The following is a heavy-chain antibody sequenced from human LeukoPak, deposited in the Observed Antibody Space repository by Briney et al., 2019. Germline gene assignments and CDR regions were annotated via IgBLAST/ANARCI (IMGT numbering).Heavy chain of an antibody. Sequence: GGSLRLSCAASGFTFSSYWMSWVRQAPGKGLEWVANIKQDGSEKYYVDSVKGRFTISRDNAKNSLYLQMNSLRAEDTAVYYCARDQERWLLNSPSFDYWGQGTLVTVSS. V-gene: IGHV3-7*01. CDR3: ARDQERWLLNSPSFDY. D-gene: IGHD5-24*01. CDR2: IKQDGSEK. J-gene: IGHJ4*02. CDR1: GFTFSSYW.